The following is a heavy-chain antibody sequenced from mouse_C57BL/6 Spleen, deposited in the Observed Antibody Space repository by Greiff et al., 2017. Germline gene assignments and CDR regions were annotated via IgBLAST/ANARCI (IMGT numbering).Heavy chain of an antibody. CDR3: AKGENWVYAMDY. CDR2: IYPGDGDT. V-gene: IGHV1-82*01. Sequence: QVQLQQSGPELVKPGASVRISCKASGYAFSSSWMNWVKQRPGKGLGWIGRIYPGDGDTNYNGKFKGKATLTADKSSSTAYMQHSSLTSEDSAVYFGAKGENWVYAMDYWGQGTSFTVSS. CDR1: GYAFSSSW. D-gene: IGHD4-1*01. J-gene: IGHJ4*01.